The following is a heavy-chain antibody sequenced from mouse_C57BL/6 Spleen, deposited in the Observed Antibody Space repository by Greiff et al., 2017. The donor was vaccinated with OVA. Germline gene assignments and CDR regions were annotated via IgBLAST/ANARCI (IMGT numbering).Heavy chain of an antibody. J-gene: IGHJ1*03. CDR1: GFTFSDYY. CDR2: INYDGSST. V-gene: IGHV5-16*01. CDR3: ARDRGYYGNFDV. Sequence: EVKLEESEGGLVQPGSSMKLSCTASGFTFSDYYMAWVRQVPEKGLEWVANINYDGSSTYYLDSLKSRFIISRDNAKNILYLQMSSLKSEDTATYYCARDRGYYGNFDVWGTGTTVTVSS. D-gene: IGHD1-1*01.